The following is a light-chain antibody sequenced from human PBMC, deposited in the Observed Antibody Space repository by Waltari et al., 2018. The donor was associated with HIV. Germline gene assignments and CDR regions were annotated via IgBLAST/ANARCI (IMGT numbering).Light chain of an antibody. CDR2: RAS. CDR1: PSVSSN. Sequence: EIVMTQSPATLSVSPGERATLSCRASPSVSSNLAWYQQKPGQAPRLLIYRASTRATGIPARFSGSGSGTEFTLTISSLQSEDFADYYCQQYNNWPLTFGGGTKVEIK. J-gene: IGKJ4*01. CDR3: QQYNNWPLT. V-gene: IGKV3-15*01.